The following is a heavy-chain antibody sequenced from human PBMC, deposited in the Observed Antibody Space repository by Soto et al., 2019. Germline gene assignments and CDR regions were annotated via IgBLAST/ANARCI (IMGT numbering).Heavy chain of an antibody. D-gene: IGHD3-3*01. Sequence: ASVKVSCKASGYTFTGYYMHWVRQAPGQGLEWMGWINPNSGGTNYAQKFQGRVTMTRDTSIGTAYMELSRLRSDDTAVYYCARPMDPPYYDFWSGYENYYYGMDVWGQGTTVTVSS. CDR1: GYTFTGYY. V-gene: IGHV1-2*02. J-gene: IGHJ6*02. CDR3: ARPMDPPYYDFWSGYENYYYGMDV. CDR2: INPNSGGT.